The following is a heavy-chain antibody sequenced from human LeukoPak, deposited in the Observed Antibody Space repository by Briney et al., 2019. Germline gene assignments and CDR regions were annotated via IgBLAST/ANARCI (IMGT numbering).Heavy chain of an antibody. D-gene: IGHD5-18*01. CDR2: ISYDGSNK. CDR1: GFTFSSYA. CDR3: ARSIQLWSGFDP. Sequence: PGGSLRLSCAASGFTFSSYAMHWVRQAPGKGLEWVAVISYDGSNKYYADSVKGRLTISRDNSKNTLYLQMNSLRAEDTAVYYCARSIQLWSGFDPWGQGTLVTVSS. V-gene: IGHV3-30*04. J-gene: IGHJ5*02.